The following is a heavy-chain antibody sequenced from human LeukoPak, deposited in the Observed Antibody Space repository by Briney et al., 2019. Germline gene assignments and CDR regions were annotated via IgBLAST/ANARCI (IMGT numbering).Heavy chain of an antibody. Sequence: ASVQVSCKASGYTFTGYYMHWVRQAPGQGLEWMGWINPNSGGTNYAQKFQGRVTMTRDTSISTAYMELSRLRSDDTAVYYCARGGLLTIFGVVIRNWFDPWGQGTLVTVSS. V-gene: IGHV1-2*02. J-gene: IGHJ5*02. CDR2: INPNSGGT. CDR3: ARGGLLTIFGVVIRNWFDP. D-gene: IGHD3-3*01. CDR1: GYTFTGYY.